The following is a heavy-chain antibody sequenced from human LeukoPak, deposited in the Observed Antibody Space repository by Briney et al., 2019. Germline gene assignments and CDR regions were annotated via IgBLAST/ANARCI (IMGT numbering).Heavy chain of an antibody. Sequence: GGSLRLSCAASGFIFSNYEINWVRQAPGEGLEWVSYISTSGNDKYYADSVKGRFTISRDNAKNALYLQLNSLRADDTAVYYCARGGIWVLDYWGQGTLVTVSS. CDR1: GFIFSNYE. D-gene: IGHD3-16*01. CDR2: ISTSGNDK. J-gene: IGHJ4*02. CDR3: ARGGIWVLDY. V-gene: IGHV3-48*03.